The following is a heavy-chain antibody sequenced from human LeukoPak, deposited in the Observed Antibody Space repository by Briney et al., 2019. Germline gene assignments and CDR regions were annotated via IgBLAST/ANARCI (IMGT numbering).Heavy chain of an antibody. Sequence: RSGGSLRLSCAASGFTFDDYGMSWVRQAPGKGLEWVSGINWNGGSTGYADSVKGRFTISRDNAKNSLYLQMNSLRAEDTAVYYCARGGKRAVAGTRSPQYFQHWGQGTLVTVSS. CDR2: INWNGGST. V-gene: IGHV3-20*04. CDR3: ARGGKRAVAGTRSPQYFQH. CDR1: GFTFDDYG. D-gene: IGHD6-19*01. J-gene: IGHJ1*01.